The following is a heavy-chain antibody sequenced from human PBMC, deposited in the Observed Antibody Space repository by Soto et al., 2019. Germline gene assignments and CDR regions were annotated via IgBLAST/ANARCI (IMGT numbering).Heavy chain of an antibody. CDR3: ARSMGMITFGGVIVKAPFDP. D-gene: IGHD3-16*02. J-gene: IGHJ5*02. CDR1: GFTFSSYA. Sequence: GGSLRLSCAASGFTFSSYAMHWVRQAPGKGLEWVAVISYDGSNKYYADSVKGRFTISRDNSKNTLYLQMNSLRAEDTAVYYCARSMGMITFGGVIVKAPFDPWGQGTLVTVSS. CDR2: ISYDGSNK. V-gene: IGHV3-30-3*01.